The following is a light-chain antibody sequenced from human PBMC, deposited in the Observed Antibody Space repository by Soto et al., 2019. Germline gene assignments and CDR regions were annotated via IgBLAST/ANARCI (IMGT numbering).Light chain of an antibody. CDR3: QQRYNWPT. J-gene: IGKJ4*01. Sequence: EVVLTQSPATLSLSPGERATLSCRASQSVRNYLAWYQQKPGQAPRLLIYDASNRATGIPARFSGSGSGTDFTLTISSLEPEDFAIYYCQQRYNWPTFGGGTRWIS. CDR1: QSVRNY. CDR2: DAS. V-gene: IGKV3-11*01.